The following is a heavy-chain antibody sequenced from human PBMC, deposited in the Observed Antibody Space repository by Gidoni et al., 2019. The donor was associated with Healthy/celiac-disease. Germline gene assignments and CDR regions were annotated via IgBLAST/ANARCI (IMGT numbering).Heavy chain of an antibody. V-gene: IGHV3-9*01. D-gene: IGHD3-10*01. J-gene: IGHJ4*02. CDR3: AKDISGAYY. CDR1: GFTFDDYA. CDR2: ISWNSGNI. Sequence: EVQLVASGGGLVQPGRSLRLSCAASGFTFDDYAMHWVRRAPGKGLEWVSGISWNSGNIDYADSVKGRFTISRDNAKNSLYLQMNSLRAEDTALYYCAKDISGAYYWGQGTLVTVSS.